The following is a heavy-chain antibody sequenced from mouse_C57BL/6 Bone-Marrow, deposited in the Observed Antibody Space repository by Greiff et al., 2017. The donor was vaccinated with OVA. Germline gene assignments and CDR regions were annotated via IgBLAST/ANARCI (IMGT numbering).Heavy chain of an antibody. CDR1: GFTFSDYY. J-gene: IGHJ4*01. CDR2: ISNGGGST. CDR3: ARRGATTVVATGDY. Sequence: EVQGVESGGGLVQPGGSLKLSCAASGFTFSDYYMYWVRQTPEKRLEWVAYISNGGGSTYYPDTVKGRFTISRDNAKNTLYLQMSRLKSEDTAMYYWARRGATTVVATGDYWGQGTSVTVSS. D-gene: IGHD1-1*01. V-gene: IGHV5-12*01.